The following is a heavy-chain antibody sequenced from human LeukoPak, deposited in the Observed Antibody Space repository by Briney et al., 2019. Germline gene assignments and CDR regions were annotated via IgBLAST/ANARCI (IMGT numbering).Heavy chain of an antibody. V-gene: IGHV1-69*13. Sequence: ASVKVSCKGSGGTFSIYAISWVRQAPGQGLEWMGGIIPIFGTANYAQKFQGRVTITADESTSTAYMELSSLRSEDTAVYYCASRYSSGWYSQTSDYWGQGTLVTVSS. CDR2: IIPIFGTA. D-gene: IGHD6-19*01. CDR3: ASRYSSGWYSQTSDY. CDR1: GGTFSIYA. J-gene: IGHJ4*02.